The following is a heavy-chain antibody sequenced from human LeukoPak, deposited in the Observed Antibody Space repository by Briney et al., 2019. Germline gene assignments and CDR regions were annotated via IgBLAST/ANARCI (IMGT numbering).Heavy chain of an antibody. Sequence: GGSLRLSCAASGFTFNRYWMSWVRQAPGKELQWVANIKQDGSAKYYVDSVKGRFTISRDNSKNTLYLQMNSLRAEDTAVYYCAKDRRAGSYDYWGQGTLVTVSS. CDR3: AKDRRAGSYDY. J-gene: IGHJ4*02. D-gene: IGHD3-10*01. CDR1: GFTFNRYW. CDR2: IKQDGSAK. V-gene: IGHV3-7*03.